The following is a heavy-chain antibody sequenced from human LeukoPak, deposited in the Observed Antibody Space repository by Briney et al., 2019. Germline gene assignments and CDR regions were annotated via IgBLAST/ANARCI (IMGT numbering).Heavy chain of an antibody. V-gene: IGHV3-33*01. CDR1: GFTFSSYG. J-gene: IGHJ4*02. CDR2: IWYDGSNK. Sequence: PGGSLRLSCAASGFTFSSYGMHWVRQALGKGLEWVAVIWYDGSNKYYADSVKGRFTISRDNSKNTLYLQMNSLRAEDTAVYYCAREYSYGTLDYWGQGTLVTVSS. CDR3: AREYSYGTLDY. D-gene: IGHD5-18*01.